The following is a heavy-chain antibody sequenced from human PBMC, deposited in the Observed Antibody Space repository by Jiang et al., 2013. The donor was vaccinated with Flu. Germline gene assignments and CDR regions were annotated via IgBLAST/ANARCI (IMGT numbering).Heavy chain of an antibody. V-gene: IGHV3-74*01. CDR1: GFTFSSYW. CDR2: IRSDGTTT. Sequence: VQPGRSLRLSCAASGFTFSSYWMHWVRQAPGKGLVWVSRIRSDGTTTTYADSVKGRVTISRDNAKNTLYLQMNSLRAEDTAVYYCARDPGYYDSSGYFYDYWGQGTLVTVSS. D-gene: IGHD3-22*01. CDR3: ARDPGYYDSSGYFYDY. J-gene: IGHJ4*02.